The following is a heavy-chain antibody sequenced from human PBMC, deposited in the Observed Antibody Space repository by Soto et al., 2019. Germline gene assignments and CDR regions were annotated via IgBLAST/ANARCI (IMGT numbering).Heavy chain of an antibody. CDR1: GGSISSSSYY. V-gene: IGHV4-39*01. J-gene: IGHJ4*02. CDR3: ARHEGVFYWLLWRPYLNFAY. Sequence: PSETLSLTCTVSGGSISSSSYYWGWIRQPPGKGLEWIGSIYYSGSTYYNPSLKSRVTISVDTSKNQFSLKLSSVTAADTAVYYCARHEGVFYWLLWRPYLNFAYWGQGSLVTVSS. D-gene: IGHD3-9*01. CDR2: IYYSGST.